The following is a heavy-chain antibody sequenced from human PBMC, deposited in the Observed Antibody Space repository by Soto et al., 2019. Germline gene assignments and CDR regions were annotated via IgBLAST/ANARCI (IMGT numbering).Heavy chain of an antibody. J-gene: IGHJ4*02. CDR3: GRDRVWDDDY. CDR1: GFTFSSYT. D-gene: IGHD1-1*01. V-gene: IGHV3-48*02. Sequence: GGSLRLSCTASGFTFSSYTMNWVRQAPGKGLEWISYISNTGSTIYYADSVKGRFTISRDNAKNSLYLQMNSLRDDDTAVYYWGRDRVWDDDYWGQGTPVTAPQ. CDR2: ISNTGSTI.